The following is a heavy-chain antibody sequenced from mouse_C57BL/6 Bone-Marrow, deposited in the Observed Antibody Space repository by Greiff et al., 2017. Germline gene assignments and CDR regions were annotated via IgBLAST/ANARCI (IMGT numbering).Heavy chain of an antibody. CDR3: ARHGGPQLTGIPYYAMDY. D-gene: IGHD4-1*01. V-gene: IGHV5-12*01. CDR2: ISNGGGST. Sequence: EVQRVESGGGLVQPGGSLKLSCAASGFTFRDYYMYWVRQTPEKRLEWVAYISNGGGSTYYPDTVKGRFTISRDNAKNTLYLQMSRLKSEDTAMYYCARHGGPQLTGIPYYAMDYWGQGTSVTVSS. J-gene: IGHJ4*01. CDR1: GFTFRDYY.